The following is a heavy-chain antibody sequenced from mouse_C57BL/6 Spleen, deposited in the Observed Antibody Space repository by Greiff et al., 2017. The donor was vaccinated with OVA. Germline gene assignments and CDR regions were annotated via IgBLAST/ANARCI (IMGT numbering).Heavy chain of an antibody. Sequence: VQLKESGGGLVKPGGSLKLSCAASGFTFSSYAMSWVRQTPEKRLEWVATISDGGSYTYYPDNVKGRFTISRDNAKNNLYLQMSHLKSEDTAMYYCAREATVVATNAMDYWGQGTSVTVSS. D-gene: IGHD1-1*01. CDR2: ISDGGSYT. CDR1: GFTFSSYA. CDR3: AREATVVATNAMDY. V-gene: IGHV5-4*01. J-gene: IGHJ4*01.